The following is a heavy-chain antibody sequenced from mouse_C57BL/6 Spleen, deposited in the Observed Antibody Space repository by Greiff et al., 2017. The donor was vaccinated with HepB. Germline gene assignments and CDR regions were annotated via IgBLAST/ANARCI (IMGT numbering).Heavy chain of an antibody. D-gene: IGHD1-1*01. Sequence: QVQLQQPGTELVKPGASVKLSCKASGYTFTSYWMHWVKQRPGQGLEWIGNINPSNGGTNYNEKFKSKATLTVDKSSSTAYMQLSSLTSEDSAVYDCARAFYYYGSSVFDVWGTGTTVTVSS. CDR2: INPSNGGT. V-gene: IGHV1-53*01. CDR3: ARAFYYYGSSVFDV. CDR1: GYTFTSYW. J-gene: IGHJ1*03.